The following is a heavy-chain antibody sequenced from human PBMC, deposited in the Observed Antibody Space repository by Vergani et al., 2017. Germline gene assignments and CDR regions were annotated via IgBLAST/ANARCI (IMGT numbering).Heavy chain of an antibody. CDR1: GFTFSSYA. J-gene: IGHJ4*02. CDR3: AGDRGWDY. CDR2: ISYDGSNK. V-gene: IGHV3-30-3*01. D-gene: IGHD3-10*01. Sequence: QVQLVESGGGVVQPGRSLRLSCAASGFTFSSYALHWVRQAPGKGLEWVAVISYDGSNKYYADSVQGRFTISRDNSKNTLYLQMNSLRAEDTAVYYCAGDRGWDYWGQGTLVTVSS.